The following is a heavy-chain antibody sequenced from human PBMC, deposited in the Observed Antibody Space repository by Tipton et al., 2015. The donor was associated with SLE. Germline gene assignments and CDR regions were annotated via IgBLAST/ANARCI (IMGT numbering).Heavy chain of an antibody. Sequence: TLSLTCTVSGGSISSSSYYWGWIRQPPGKGLEWIGSIYYSGSTYYNPSLKSRVTISVDTSKNQFSLRLTSVTAADTAVYYCARGGYYDFWSGYHRFNYGMDVWGQGTTVTVSS. CDR3: ARGGYYDFWSGYHRFNYGMDV. D-gene: IGHD3-3*01. J-gene: IGHJ6*02. CDR1: GGSISSSSYY. V-gene: IGHV4-39*07. CDR2: IYYSGST.